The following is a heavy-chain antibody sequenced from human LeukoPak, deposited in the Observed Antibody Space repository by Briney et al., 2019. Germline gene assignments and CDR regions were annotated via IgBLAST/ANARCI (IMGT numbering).Heavy chain of an antibody. CDR3: ARSIAARRGYYYNMDV. CDR1: GFTFSSYA. CDR2: ISGGSGST. Sequence: RGSLRLSCAASGFTFSSYAMSWVRQAPGKGLAWVSTISGGSGSTYCADSVKGRFTISRDNSKNTLYLQMNSLRAEDTAVYYCARSIAARRGYYYNMDVWGQGTTVTVSS. D-gene: IGHD6-6*01. J-gene: IGHJ6*02. V-gene: IGHV3-23*01.